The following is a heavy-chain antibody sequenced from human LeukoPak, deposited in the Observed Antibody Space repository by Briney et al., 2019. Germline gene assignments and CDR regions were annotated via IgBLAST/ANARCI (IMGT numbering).Heavy chain of an antibody. J-gene: IGHJ4*02. CDR1: GYTFTGYY. CDR3: ARRLDISGSLIY. V-gene: IGHV1-2*02. Sequence: ASVKVSCKASGYTFTGYYMHWLRQAPGQGLEWMGWINPNSGGTNYAQKFQGRVTMTRDTSISTAYMELSSLRSDDTAVYYCARRLDISGSLIYWGQGTLVTVSS. CDR2: INPNSGGT. D-gene: IGHD3-22*01.